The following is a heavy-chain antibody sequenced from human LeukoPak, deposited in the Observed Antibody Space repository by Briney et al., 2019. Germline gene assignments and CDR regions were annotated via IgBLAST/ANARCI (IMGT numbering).Heavy chain of an antibody. D-gene: IGHD6-19*01. CDR2: IYTSGST. J-gene: IGHJ5*02. CDR1: GGSISSYY. Sequence: PSETLSLTCTVSGGSISSYYWSCIRQPAGKGLEWIGRIYTSGSTNYNPSLKSRVTMSVDTSKNQFSLKLSSVTAADTAVYYCARDGIPYSSGPNWFDPWGQGTLVTVSS. CDR3: ARDGIPYSSGPNWFDP. V-gene: IGHV4-4*07.